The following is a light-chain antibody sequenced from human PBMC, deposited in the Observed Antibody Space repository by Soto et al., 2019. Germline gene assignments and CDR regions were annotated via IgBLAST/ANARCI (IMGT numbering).Light chain of an antibody. CDR2: GAS. CDR3: QQYGRSPPMFT. Sequence: EGVLTQSPGTLSLSPGGRATLSCRASQSVDRSYLAWYQQRPGQAPRLLIYGASSRATGIPDRFSGSGSGTDFTLTISILETEDFAVYFCQQYGRSPPMFTFGQGTKLEIK. V-gene: IGKV3-20*01. J-gene: IGKJ2*01. CDR1: QSVDRSY.